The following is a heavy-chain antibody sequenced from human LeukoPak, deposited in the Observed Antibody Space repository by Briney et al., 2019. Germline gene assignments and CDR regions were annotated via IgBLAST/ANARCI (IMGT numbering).Heavy chain of an antibody. V-gene: IGHV1-2*02. Sequence: ASVKVSCKASGYTFTGYYMYWVRQAPGQGLEWMGWINPNSGGTNYAQKFQGRVTMTRDTSISTAYMELSRLRSDDTAVYYCARDRRSLAARSLGFDYRGQGTLVTVSS. D-gene: IGHD6-6*01. J-gene: IGHJ4*02. CDR3: ARDRRSLAARSLGFDY. CDR1: GYTFTGYY. CDR2: INPNSGGT.